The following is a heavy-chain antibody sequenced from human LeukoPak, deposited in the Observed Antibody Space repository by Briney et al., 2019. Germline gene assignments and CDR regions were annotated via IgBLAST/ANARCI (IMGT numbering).Heavy chain of an antibody. J-gene: IGHJ3*02. CDR1: GFTFSRYG. CDR3: ARDPDYYDSSGYYGRTFDI. V-gene: IGHV3-48*04. Sequence: PGGSLRLSCAASGFTFSRYGMHWVRQAPGKGLEWVSYISGSGITIRYADSVKGRFTISRDNARNSVYLQMNSLRAEDTAVYYCARDPDYYDSSGYYGRTFDIWGQGTMVTVSS. CDR2: ISGSGITI. D-gene: IGHD3-22*01.